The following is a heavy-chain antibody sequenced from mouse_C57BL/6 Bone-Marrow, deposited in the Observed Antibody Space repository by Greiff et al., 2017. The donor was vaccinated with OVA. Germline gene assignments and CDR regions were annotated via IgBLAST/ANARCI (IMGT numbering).Heavy chain of an antibody. J-gene: IGHJ4*01. CDR1: GYTFTSYW. CDR3: ARGITTVVAHYYAMDY. CDR2: IDPNSGGT. V-gene: IGHV1-72*01. D-gene: IGHD1-1*01. Sequence: QVQLQQSGAELVKPGASVKLSCKASGYTFTSYWMHWVKQRPGRGLEWIGRIDPNSGGTKYNEKFKSKATLTVDKPSSTAYMQLSSLTSEDSAVYYCARGITTVVAHYYAMDYWGQGTSVTVSS.